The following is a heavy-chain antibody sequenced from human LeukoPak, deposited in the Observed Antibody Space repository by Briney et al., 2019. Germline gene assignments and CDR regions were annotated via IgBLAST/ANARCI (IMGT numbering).Heavy chain of an antibody. J-gene: IGHJ4*02. D-gene: IGHD3-10*01. Sequence: ASVKVSCKASGYTFTGYYMHWVRQAPGQGLEWMGWINPNSGTTSYEQKFQGRVTMTRDTSITTVYMELTRLTSDDTAVYYCASGSGSYWGQGTLVTVSS. CDR2: INPNSGTT. V-gene: IGHV1-2*02. CDR3: ASGSGSY. CDR1: GYTFTGYY.